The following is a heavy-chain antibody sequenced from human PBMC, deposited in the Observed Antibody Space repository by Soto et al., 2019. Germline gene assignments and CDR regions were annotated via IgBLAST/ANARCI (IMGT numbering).Heavy chain of an antibody. CDR3: APHLWFGELYY. CDR1: GFTFSSYA. J-gene: IGHJ4*02. D-gene: IGHD3-10*01. CDR2: ISGSGGST. V-gene: IGHV3-23*01. Sequence: EVQLLESGGGLVQPGGSLRLSCAASGFTFSSYAMSWVRQAPGKGLEWVSAISGSGGSTYYADSVKGRFTISRDNSKNTLYLQMNSMRAEDTAVYYCAPHLWFGELYYWGQGTLVTVSS.